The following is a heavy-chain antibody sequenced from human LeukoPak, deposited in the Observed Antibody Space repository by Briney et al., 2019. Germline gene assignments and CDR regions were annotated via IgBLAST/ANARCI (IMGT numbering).Heavy chain of an antibody. V-gene: IGHV4-34*01. D-gene: IGHD6-19*01. CDR3: ASTVAGRKVWYFDL. J-gene: IGHJ2*01. CDR2: INHSGST. Sequence: SETLSLTCAVYGGSFSGYYWSWIRQPPGKGLEWIGEINHSGSTNYNPSLKSRVTISVDTPKNQFSLKLSSVTAADTAVYYCASTVAGRKVWYFDLWGRGTLVAVSS. CDR1: GGSFSGYY.